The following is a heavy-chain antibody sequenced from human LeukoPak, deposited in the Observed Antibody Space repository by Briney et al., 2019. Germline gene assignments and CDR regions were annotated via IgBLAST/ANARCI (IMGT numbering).Heavy chain of an antibody. CDR3: ARVASGCDYYCYYYMDV. V-gene: IGHV4-59*01. D-gene: IGHD5-12*01. J-gene: IGHJ6*03. Sequence: PSETLSLTCTVSGGSISSYYWSWIRQPPGKGLEWIGYIYYSGSTNYNPSPKSRVTISVDTSKNQFSLKLSSVTAADTAVYYCARVASGCDYYCYYYMDVWGKGTTVTISS. CDR2: IYYSGST. CDR1: GGSISSYY.